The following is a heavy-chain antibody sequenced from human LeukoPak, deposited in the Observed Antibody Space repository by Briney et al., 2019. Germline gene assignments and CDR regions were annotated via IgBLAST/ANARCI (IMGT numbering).Heavy chain of an antibody. J-gene: IGHJ4*02. Sequence: PSETLSLTCAVYGGSFSGYYWSWIRQPPGKGLEWIGEINHSGSTNYNPSLKSRVTISVDTSKNQFSLKLSSVTAADTAVYYCARRGKVEGYYFDYWGQGTLVTVSS. CDR1: GGSFSGYY. CDR3: ARRGKVEGYYFDY. CDR2: INHSGST. D-gene: IGHD1-1*01. V-gene: IGHV4-34*01.